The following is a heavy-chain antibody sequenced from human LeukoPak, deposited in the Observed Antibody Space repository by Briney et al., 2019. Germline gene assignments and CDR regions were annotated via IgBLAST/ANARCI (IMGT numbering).Heavy chain of an antibody. CDR1: GYTFTSYG. V-gene: IGHV1-18*01. Sequence: ASVKVSCKASGYTFTSYGISWVRQAPGQGLEWMGWISAYNGNTNYAQKLQGRVTMTTDTSTSTAYMELSSLGSEDTAVYYCARAGIAARGDNYYMDVWGKGTTVTVSS. J-gene: IGHJ6*03. CDR2: ISAYNGNT. D-gene: IGHD6-13*01. CDR3: ARAGIAARGDNYYMDV.